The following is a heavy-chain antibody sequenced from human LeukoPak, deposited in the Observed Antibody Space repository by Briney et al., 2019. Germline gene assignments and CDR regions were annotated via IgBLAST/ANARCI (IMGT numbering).Heavy chain of an antibody. CDR2: IYYSGSS. Sequence: PSETLSLTCTVSGGSISSYYWIWIRQPPGKGLEWIGYIYYSGSSNYNPSLKSRVTISVDTSKNQFSLKLSSVTAADTAVYYCARQWGNWEPLGLWGQGTLVTVSS. V-gene: IGHV4-59*08. D-gene: IGHD1-26*01. J-gene: IGHJ4*02. CDR1: GGSISSYY. CDR3: ARQWGNWEPLGL.